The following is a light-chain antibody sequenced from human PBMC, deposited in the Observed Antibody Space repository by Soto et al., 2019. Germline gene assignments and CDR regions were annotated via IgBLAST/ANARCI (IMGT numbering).Light chain of an antibody. CDR2: GAS. CDR3: QQYNGWPIT. V-gene: IGKV3D-15*01. J-gene: IGKJ5*01. CDR1: QRVNDN. Sequence: EVAMTQSPGTLSMSPGERATFSCRASQRVNDNLAWYQQKPGQPPRLLIYGASTRATGIPARFSGRGSGTEFILTISSLQSEDFAVYYCQQYNGWPITFGQGSRLELK.